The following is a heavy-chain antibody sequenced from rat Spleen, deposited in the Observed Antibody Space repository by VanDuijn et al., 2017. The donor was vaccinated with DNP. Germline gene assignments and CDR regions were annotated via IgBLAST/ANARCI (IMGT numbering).Heavy chain of an antibody. J-gene: IGHJ1*01. CDR1: GFTFSDYY. CDR2: ITSSGGST. Sequence: EVQLVESGGGLVQPGRSLKLSCAASGFTFSDYYMTWIRQVPGKGLEWVASITSSGGSTYYPDSVKGRFTISRDDAKSTLYLQMNSLRSEDMATYYCVRPDYYFGSYPFFWGPGTMVTVSS. CDR3: VRPDYYFGSYPFF. D-gene: IGHD1-12*02. V-gene: IGHV5-25*01.